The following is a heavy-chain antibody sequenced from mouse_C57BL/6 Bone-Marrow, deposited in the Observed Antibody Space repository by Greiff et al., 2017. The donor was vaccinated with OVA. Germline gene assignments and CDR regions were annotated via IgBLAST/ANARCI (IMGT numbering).Heavy chain of an antibody. CDR2: ISDGGSYT. CDR1: GFTFSSYA. J-gene: IGHJ1*03. V-gene: IGHV5-4*03. D-gene: IGHD2-10*01. CDR3: ARSYYFYWYFDV. Sequence: EVKLVESGGGLVKPGGSLKLSCAASGFTFSSYAMSWVRQTPEKRLEWVATISDGGSYTYYPDNVKGRFTISRDNAKNNLYLQMSHLKSEDTAMYYWARSYYFYWYFDVWGTGTTVTVSS.